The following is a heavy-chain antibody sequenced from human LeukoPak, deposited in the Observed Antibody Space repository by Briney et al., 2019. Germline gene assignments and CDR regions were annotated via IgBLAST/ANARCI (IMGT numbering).Heavy chain of an antibody. Sequence: ASVKVSCKVSGYTLTELSMHWVRQAPGKGLEWMGGFDPEGGETIYAQKFQGRVTMTEDTSTDTAYMELSSLRSEDTAVYYCATGQWLGKDYFDYWGQGTLVTVSS. D-gene: IGHD6-19*01. V-gene: IGHV1-24*01. CDR1: GYTLTELS. CDR2: FDPEGGET. CDR3: ATGQWLGKDYFDY. J-gene: IGHJ4*02.